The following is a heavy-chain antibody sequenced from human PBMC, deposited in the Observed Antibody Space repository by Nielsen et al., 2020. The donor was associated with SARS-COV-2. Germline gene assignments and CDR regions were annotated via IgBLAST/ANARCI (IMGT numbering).Heavy chain of an antibody. J-gene: IGHJ6*03. CDR2: INHSGST. D-gene: IGHD6-6*01. CDR1: GGSFSGYY. CDR3: ARKASIAARRYYYYYYMDV. Sequence: GSLRLSCAVYGGSFSGYYWSWIRQPPGKGLEWIGEINHSGSTNYNPSLKSRVTISVDTSKNQFSLKLSSVTAADTAVYYCARKASIAARRYYYYYYMDVWGKGTTVTVSS. V-gene: IGHV4-34*01.